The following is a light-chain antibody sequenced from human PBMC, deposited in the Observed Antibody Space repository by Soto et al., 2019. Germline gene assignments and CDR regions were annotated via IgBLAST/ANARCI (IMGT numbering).Light chain of an antibody. CDR3: CSYAGSYTSLYV. J-gene: IGLJ1*01. V-gene: IGLV2-11*01. Sequence: QSALTQPRSVSGSPGQSVTISCTGTSSDVGGYNYVSWYQQHPGKAPKLMIYDVSKRPSGVPDRFSGSKSGNTASLTISGLQAEDEADYYCCSYAGSYTSLYVFGTGTKDTVL. CDR2: DVS. CDR1: SSDVGGYNY.